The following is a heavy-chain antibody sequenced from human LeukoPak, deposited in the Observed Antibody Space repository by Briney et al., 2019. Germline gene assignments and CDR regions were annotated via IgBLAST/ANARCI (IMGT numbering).Heavy chain of an antibody. D-gene: IGHD5-18*01. V-gene: IGHV3-30*03. CDR3: ATTKTAMAPLDDAFDI. J-gene: IGHJ3*02. CDR2: ISYDGSNK. Sequence: PGGSLRLSCAASGFTFSSYGMHWVRQAPGKGLEWVAVISYDGSNKYYADSVKGRFTISRDNSKNTLYLQMNSLRAEDTAVYYCATTKTAMAPLDDAFDIWGQGTMVTVSS. CDR1: GFTFSSYG.